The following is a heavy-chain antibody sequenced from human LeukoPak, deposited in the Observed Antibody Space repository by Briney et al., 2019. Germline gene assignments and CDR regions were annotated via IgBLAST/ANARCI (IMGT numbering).Heavy chain of an antibody. V-gene: IGHV4-34*01. CDR3: ASPRNLMVDAFDI. Sequence: PSETLSLTCAVYGGSFSDYSWTWIRQPPGKGLQWIGEIDYGGSTNYNPSLKSRVTISVDTSKNQFSLKLSSVTAADTAVYYCASPRNLMVDAFDIWGQGTMVTVSS. D-gene: IGHD2-15*01. J-gene: IGHJ3*02. CDR1: GGSFSDYS. CDR2: IDYGGST.